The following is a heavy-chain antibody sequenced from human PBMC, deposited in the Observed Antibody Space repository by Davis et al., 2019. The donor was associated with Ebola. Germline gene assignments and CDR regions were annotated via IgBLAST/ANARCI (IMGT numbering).Heavy chain of an antibody. CDR1: GYTFTSYG. V-gene: IGHV1-18*04. Sequence: ASVKVSCKSSGYTFTSYGLVWVRQAPGLGLEWMGWISGFNTNTNFPQNFQGRVTVSKDTSTNTAYMDLRSLTSDDTAIYYCARAPNYDVLTGTSSYNFDYWGQGTLVTVSS. D-gene: IGHD3-9*01. CDR3: ARAPNYDVLTGTSSYNFDY. J-gene: IGHJ4*02. CDR2: ISGFNTNT.